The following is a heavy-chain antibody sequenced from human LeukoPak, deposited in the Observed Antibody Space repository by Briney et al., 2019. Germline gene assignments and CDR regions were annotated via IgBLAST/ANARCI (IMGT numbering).Heavy chain of an antibody. CDR3: ARELRFLEWGSRDNYYYMDV. J-gene: IGHJ6*03. Sequence: SVKVSFKASGGTFSSYAISWVRQAPGQGLEWMGGIIPIFGTANYAQKFQGRVTITADESTSTAYMELSSLRSEDTAVYYCARELRFLEWGSRDNYYYMDVWGKGTTVTVSS. V-gene: IGHV1-69*13. CDR2: IIPIFGTA. CDR1: GGTFSSYA. D-gene: IGHD3-3*01.